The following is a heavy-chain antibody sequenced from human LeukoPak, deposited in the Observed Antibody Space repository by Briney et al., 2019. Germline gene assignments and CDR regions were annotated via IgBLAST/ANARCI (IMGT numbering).Heavy chain of an antibody. Sequence: GGSLRLSCAASGFTFSTYALNWVRQAPGKGLEWVSAISDSGGALYYADSVKGRFTMSRDNSKNTLYLQMNSLRAEDTAVYYCLAVAGTYYGMDVWGQGTTVTVSS. J-gene: IGHJ6*02. D-gene: IGHD6-19*01. V-gene: IGHV3-23*01. CDR3: LAVAGTYYGMDV. CDR2: ISDSGGAL. CDR1: GFTFSTYA.